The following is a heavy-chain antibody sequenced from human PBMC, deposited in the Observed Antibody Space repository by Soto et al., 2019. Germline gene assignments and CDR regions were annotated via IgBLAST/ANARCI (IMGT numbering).Heavy chain of an antibody. J-gene: IGHJ6*02. D-gene: IGHD2-2*01. CDR3: AVVPAAKSPYYYGMDV. V-gene: IGHV4-61*01. Sequence: QVQLQESGPGLVKPSETLSLTCTVSGGSVSSGSYYWSWIRQPPGKGLEWIGYIYYSGSTNYNPSLKSRVTISVDTSKNQFSLKLSSVTAADTAVYYCAVVPAAKSPYYYGMDVWGQGTTVTVSS. CDR1: GGSVSSGSYY. CDR2: IYYSGST.